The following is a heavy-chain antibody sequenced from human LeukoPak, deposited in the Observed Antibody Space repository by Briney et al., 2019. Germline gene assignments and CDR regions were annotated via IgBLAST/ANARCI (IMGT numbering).Heavy chain of an antibody. J-gene: IGHJ4*02. CDR3: ARPYDFWSGYSAGSYFDY. CDR2: ISSSSRTI. V-gene: IGHV3-48*01. CDR1: GFTFSSYS. Sequence: GGSLRLSCAASGFTFSSYSMNWVRQAPGKGLGWVSYISSSSRTIYYAASVKGRFTISRDNAKNSLCLQMNSLRAEDTAVYYCARPYDFWSGYSAGSYFDYWGQGTLVTVSS. D-gene: IGHD3-3*01.